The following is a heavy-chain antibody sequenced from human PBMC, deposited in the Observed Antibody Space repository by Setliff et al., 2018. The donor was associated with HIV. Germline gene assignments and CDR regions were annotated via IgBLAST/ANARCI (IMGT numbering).Heavy chain of an antibody. J-gene: IGHJ6*03. D-gene: IGHD3-9*01. CDR3: ARGVRDYFDYTWSTYRLGYYMDV. CDR2: VNRDGGA. Sequence: GSLRLSCAASGFTFSGSAMHWVRQASGKGLEWVGQVNRDGGAHYNPSLRSRVTISVDTSKNQFSLNLDSVTAADTAVFYCARGVRDYFDYTWSTYRLGYYMDVWGKGTPVTVSS. V-gene: IGHV4-34*01. CDR1: GFTFSGSA.